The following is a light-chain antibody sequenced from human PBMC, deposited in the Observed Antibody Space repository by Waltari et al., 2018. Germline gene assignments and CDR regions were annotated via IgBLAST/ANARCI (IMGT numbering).Light chain of an antibody. V-gene: IGLV1-40*01. CDR3: QSYDSSLGGV. Sequence: WYQQLQATAPRLLIYGNNTRPSGVPDRFSGSKSATSASLAITGLQAEDEADYYCQSYDSSLGGVFGGGTKVTVL. CDR2: GNN. J-gene: IGLJ3*02.